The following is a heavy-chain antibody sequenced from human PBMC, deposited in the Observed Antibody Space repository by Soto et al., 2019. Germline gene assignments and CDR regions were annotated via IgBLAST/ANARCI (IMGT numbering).Heavy chain of an antibody. CDR2: ISSNGGST. J-gene: IGHJ6*02. CDR1: GFTFSSYA. CDR3: ARNISDTYGLDV. Sequence: HPGGSLRLACAASGFTFSSYAMHWVRQAPGKGLEYVSAISSNGGSTYYANSVKGRFTISRDNSKNTLYLQMGSLRAEDMAVYYCARNISDTYGLDVWGQGTTVTVSS. V-gene: IGHV3-64*01. D-gene: IGHD3-9*01.